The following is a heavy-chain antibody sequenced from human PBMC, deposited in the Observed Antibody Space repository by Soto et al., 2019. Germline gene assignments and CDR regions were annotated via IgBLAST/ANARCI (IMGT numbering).Heavy chain of an antibody. Sequence: QVQLQESGPGLVKPSQTLSLTCTVSGGSISSGDYYWSWIRQPPGKGLEWIGYIYYSGSTYYNPSLKSRVTISVDTSKNQFSLKLSSVTAADTAVYYCARETMVRGAPPLYYYYYMDVWGKGTTVTVSS. J-gene: IGHJ6*03. CDR1: GGSISSGDYY. D-gene: IGHD3-10*01. V-gene: IGHV4-30-4*01. CDR2: IYYSGST. CDR3: ARETMVRGAPPLYYYYYMDV.